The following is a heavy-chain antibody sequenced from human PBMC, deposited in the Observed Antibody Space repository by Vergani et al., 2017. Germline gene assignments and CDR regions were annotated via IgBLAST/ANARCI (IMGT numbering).Heavy chain of an antibody. V-gene: IGHV3-53*01. CDR1: GFTVSSNY. D-gene: IGHD3-9*01. J-gene: IGHJ4*02. CDR3: ARGLPVLRYFGWLSTYYFDY. CDR2: IYSGGST. Sequence: EVQLVESGGGLIQPGGSLRLSCAASGFTVSSNYMSWVRQAPGKGLEWVSVIYSGGSTYYADSVKGRFTISRDNSKNTLYLQMNSLRAEDTAVYYCARGLPVLRYFGWLSTYYFDYWGQGTLVTVSS.